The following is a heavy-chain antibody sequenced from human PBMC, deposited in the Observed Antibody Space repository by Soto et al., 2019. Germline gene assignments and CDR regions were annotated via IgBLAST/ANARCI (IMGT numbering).Heavy chain of an antibody. CDR1: GGTFSSYA. J-gene: IGHJ6*02. Sequence: GASVKVSCKASGGTFSSYAISWVRQAPGQGLEWMGGIIPIFGTANYAQKFQGRITITAGEPTSTAYMELSSLRSEDTAVYYCARDPGASDYYYYGMDVWGQGTTVTVSS. D-gene: IGHD2-2*01. CDR2: IIPIFGTA. V-gene: IGHV1-69*13. CDR3: ARDPGASDYYYYGMDV.